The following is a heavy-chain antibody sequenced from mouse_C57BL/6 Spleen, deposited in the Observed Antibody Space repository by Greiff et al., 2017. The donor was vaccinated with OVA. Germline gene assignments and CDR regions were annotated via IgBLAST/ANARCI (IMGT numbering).Heavy chain of an antibody. J-gene: IGHJ3*01. V-gene: IGHV1-19*01. CDR1: GYTFTDYY. D-gene: IGHD2-4*01. Sequence: VQLQQSGPVLVKPGASVKMSCKASGYTFTDYYMNWVKQSHGKSLEWIGVINPYNGGTSYNQKFKGKATLTVDKSSSTAYMELNSLTSEDSAVYYCASRDGIYYDPWFAYWGQGTLVTVSA. CDR2: INPYNGGT. CDR3: ASRDGIYYDPWFAY.